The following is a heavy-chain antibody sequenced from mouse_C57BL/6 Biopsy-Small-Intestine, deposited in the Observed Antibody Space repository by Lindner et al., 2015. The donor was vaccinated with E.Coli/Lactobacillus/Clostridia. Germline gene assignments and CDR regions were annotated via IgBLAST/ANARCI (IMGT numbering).Heavy chain of an antibody. CDR3: AAKGDAAPDSDY. CDR1: GGTFNTYT. D-gene: IGHD3-1*01. CDR2: IIPIFDKP. V-gene: IGHV1-74*01. J-gene: IGHJ4*01. Sequence: VKVSCKPSGGTFNTYTINWVRQAPGQGLEWMGRIIPIFDKPNYAQKFQGRVTITADKSTSTAYLELSSLRSEDTAVYYCAAKGDAAPDSDYWGQGTLVTVSS.